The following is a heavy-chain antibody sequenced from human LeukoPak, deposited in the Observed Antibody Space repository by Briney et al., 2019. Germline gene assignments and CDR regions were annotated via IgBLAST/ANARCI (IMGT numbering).Heavy chain of an antibody. J-gene: IGHJ5*02. D-gene: IGHD5-24*01. CDR1: GYTFTGYY. V-gene: IGHV1-2*02. CDR3: ARGKMATTLFWFDP. CDR2: INPNSGGT. Sequence: ASVKVSCKASGYTFTGYYMHWVRQAPGQGLEWMGWINPNSGGTNYAQKFQGRVTMTRDTSISTAYMELSRLRSDDTAVYYCARGKMATTLFWFDPWGQGTLATVSS.